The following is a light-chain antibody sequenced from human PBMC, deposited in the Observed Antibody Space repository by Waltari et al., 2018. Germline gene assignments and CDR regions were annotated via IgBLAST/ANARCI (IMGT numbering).Light chain of an antibody. CDR2: DDN. CDR3: GTWDTSLSAYV. CDR1: RSNIENNY. V-gene: IGLV1-51*01. Sequence: QSVLTQPPSVSAAPGQRVTISCSGSRSNIENNYVSWYQQLPGTAPKLFIFDDNKRSSGLPDRFSGSKSGTSATLDITGLQTGDEADYYCGTWDTSLSAYVFGTGTKVTVL. J-gene: IGLJ1*01.